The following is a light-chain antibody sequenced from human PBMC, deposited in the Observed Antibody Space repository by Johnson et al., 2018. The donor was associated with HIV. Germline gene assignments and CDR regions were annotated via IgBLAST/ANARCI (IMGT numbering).Light chain of an antibody. Sequence: QSVLTQPPSVSAAPGQKVTISCSGSSSDMGNYAVSWYQQLPGTAPKLLIYKNDKRPSGIPDRFSGSKSGTSATLGIAGLQTGDEADYYCGTWDTSLTTGGVFGTGTKVTVL. V-gene: IGLV1-51*02. CDR3: GTWDTSLTTGGV. J-gene: IGLJ1*01. CDR1: SSDMGNYA. CDR2: KND.